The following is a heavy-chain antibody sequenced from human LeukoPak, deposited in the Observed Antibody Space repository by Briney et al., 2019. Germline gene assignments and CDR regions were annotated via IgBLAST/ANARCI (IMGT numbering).Heavy chain of an antibody. CDR3: ARKAEDTVGYYYYMDV. D-gene: IGHD5-18*01. V-gene: IGHV4-39*07. CDR2: IYHSGST. J-gene: IGHJ6*03. CDR1: GGSISSGSYY. Sequence: SQTLSLTCTVSGGSISSGSYYWSWIRQPPGKGLEWIGSIYHSGSTYYNPSLKSRVTISVDTSKNQFSLKLSSVTAADTAVYYCARKAEDTVGYYYYMDVWGKGTTVTVSS.